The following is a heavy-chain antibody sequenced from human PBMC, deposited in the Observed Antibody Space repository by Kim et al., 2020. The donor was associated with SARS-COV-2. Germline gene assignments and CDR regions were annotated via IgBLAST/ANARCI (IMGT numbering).Heavy chain of an antibody. V-gene: IGHV5-51*01. CDR3: ARLPGIAAANFDY. Sequence: YSPSFQGQVTLSADQSISTAYLQWSSLKASDTAMYYCARLPGIAAANFDYWGQGTLVTVSS. D-gene: IGHD6-13*01. J-gene: IGHJ4*02.